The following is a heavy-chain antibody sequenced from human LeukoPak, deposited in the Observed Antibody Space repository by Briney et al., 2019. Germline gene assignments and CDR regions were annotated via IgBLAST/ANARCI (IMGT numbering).Heavy chain of an antibody. D-gene: IGHD2-21*01. CDR3: ARDIVAGIDY. V-gene: IGHV4-59*01. J-gene: IGHJ4*02. Sequence: SETLSLTCTVSGDSISSYYWSWIRQPPGKGLEWIGYIYYSGSTNYNPSLKSRVTISVDTSKNQFSLKLSSVTAADTAVYYCARDIVAGIDYWGQGTLVTVSS. CDR1: GDSISSYY. CDR2: IYYSGST.